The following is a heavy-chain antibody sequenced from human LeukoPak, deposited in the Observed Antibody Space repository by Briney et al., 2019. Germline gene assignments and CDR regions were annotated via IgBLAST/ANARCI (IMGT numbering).Heavy chain of an antibody. V-gene: IGHV4-34*01. J-gene: IGHJ4*02. CDR1: GGSFSGYY. CDR2: INHSGST. CDR3: ARLYCSAGSCYWGYYFDY. Sequence: SETLSLTCAVYGGSFSGYYWSWIRQPPGKGLEWIGEINHSGSTNYNPSLKSRVTISVDTSKNRFSLKLSSVTAADTAVYYCARLYCSAGSCYWGYYFDYWGQGTLVTVSS. D-gene: IGHD2-15*01.